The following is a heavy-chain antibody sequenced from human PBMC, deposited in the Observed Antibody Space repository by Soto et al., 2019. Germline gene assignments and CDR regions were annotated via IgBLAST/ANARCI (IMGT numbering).Heavy chain of an antibody. CDR3: ATAGSGYYYNH. V-gene: IGHV3-21*01. J-gene: IGHJ5*02. CDR2: IDSSNTYI. Sequence: GGSLRLSCAASGFTFSTSSMNCVRQAPGKGLEWVSSIDSSNTYIYYADSVKGRFTISRDNAKNSVFLQMNSLRAEDTAIYYCATAGSGYYYNHWGQGILVTVSS. CDR1: GFTFSTSS. D-gene: IGHD3-22*01.